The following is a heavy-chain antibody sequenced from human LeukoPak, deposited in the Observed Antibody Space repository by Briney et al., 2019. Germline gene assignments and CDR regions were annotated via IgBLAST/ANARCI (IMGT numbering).Heavy chain of an antibody. J-gene: IGHJ3*02. CDR3: AKVSVVMVNDAFDI. V-gene: IGHV3-30*02. CDR1: GFIFTSYG. Sequence: PGGSLRLSCAASGFIFTSYGMHWVREAPGRGLEWVAFIRFDGTSAYYADSVKGRFTVSRDNSKNTLYLQMNSLRVDDTAVYYCAKVSVVMVNDAFDIWGQGTMVIVSS. D-gene: IGHD3-22*01. CDR2: IRFDGTSA.